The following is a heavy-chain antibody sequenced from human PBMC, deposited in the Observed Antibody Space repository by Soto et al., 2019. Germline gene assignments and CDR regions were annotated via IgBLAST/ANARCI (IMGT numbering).Heavy chain of an antibody. CDR1: GGTFSSYA. Sequence: ASVKVSCKASGGTFSSYAISWVRQAPGQGLEWMGGIIPIFGTANYAQKFQGRVTITADESTSTAYMELSSLRSEDTAVYYCARGVPSPWLCSSSPQYYYGMDVWGQGTTVTVSS. V-gene: IGHV1-69*13. D-gene: IGHD6-6*01. CDR3: ARGVPSPWLCSSSPQYYYGMDV. CDR2: IIPIFGTA. J-gene: IGHJ6*02.